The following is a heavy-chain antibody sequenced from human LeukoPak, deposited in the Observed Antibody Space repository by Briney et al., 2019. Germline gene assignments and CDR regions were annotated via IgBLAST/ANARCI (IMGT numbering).Heavy chain of an antibody. J-gene: IGHJ4*02. V-gene: IGHV3-20*04. CDR3: ARAPITSPFYFDY. D-gene: IGHD2-2*01. CDR2: INWSGGST. CDR1: GFAFDEHG. Sequence: PGGSLRLSCTASGFAFDEHGMSWVRQVPGKGLEWVTGINWSGGSTGYADPLRGRFTISRDNAKNSLYLQMDSLRAEDTALYYCARAPITSPFYFDYWGQGTLVTVSS.